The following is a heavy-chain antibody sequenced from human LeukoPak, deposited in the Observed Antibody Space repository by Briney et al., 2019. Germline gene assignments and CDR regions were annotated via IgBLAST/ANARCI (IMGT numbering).Heavy chain of an antibody. CDR3: AREINTYGDYEIWYFDL. V-gene: IGHV1-69*04. J-gene: IGHJ2*01. Sequence: GASVKVSCKASGGTFSSYAISWVRQAPGQGLEWMGRIIPILGIANYAQKFQGRVTITADKSTSTAYMELSSLRSEDTAVYYCAREINTYGDYEIWYFDLWGRGTLVTVS. D-gene: IGHD4-17*01. CDR1: GGTFSSYA. CDR2: IIPILGIA.